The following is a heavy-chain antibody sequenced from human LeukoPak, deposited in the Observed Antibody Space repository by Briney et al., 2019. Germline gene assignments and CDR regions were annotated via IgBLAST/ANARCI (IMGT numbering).Heavy chain of an antibody. CDR3: ASSSSPYYYMDV. Sequence: GASVKVSCKASGGTFSSYAISWVRQAPGQGLEWMGGIIPIFGTANYAQKFQGRVTITTDKSTSTAYMELSSLRSEDTAVYYCASSSSPYYYMDVWGKGTTVTVSS. V-gene: IGHV1-69*05. CDR1: GGTFSSYA. CDR2: IIPIFGTA. J-gene: IGHJ6*03. D-gene: IGHD6-13*01.